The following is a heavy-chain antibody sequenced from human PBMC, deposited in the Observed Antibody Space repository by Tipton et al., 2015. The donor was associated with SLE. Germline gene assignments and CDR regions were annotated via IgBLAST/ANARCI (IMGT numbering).Heavy chain of an antibody. D-gene: IGHD6-19*01. CDR2: IYHSDYT. Sequence: TLSLTCTVTGGSITSYYWSWIRQPPGKGLEWIGHIYHSDYTSYNPSLKSRVFISIDTSKKQFSLKLSSVTAADTAVYYCARSEYSSGLIDYWGQGTLVTVSS. CDR3: ARSEYSSGLIDY. V-gene: IGHV4-59*01. J-gene: IGHJ4*02. CDR1: GGSITSYY.